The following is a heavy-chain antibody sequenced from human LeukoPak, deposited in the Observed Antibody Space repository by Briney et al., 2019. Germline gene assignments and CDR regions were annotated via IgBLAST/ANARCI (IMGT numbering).Heavy chain of an antibody. CDR3: ASYSSPFRFDP. CDR2: IIPIFGTA. CDR1: GGTFSSYA. D-gene: IGHD2-15*01. J-gene: IGHJ5*02. V-gene: IGHV1-69*05. Sequence: ASVKVSCKASGGTFSSYAISWVRQAPGQRLEWMGGIIPIFGTANYAQKFQGRVTITTDESTSTAYMELSSLRSEDTAVYYCASYSSPFRFDPWGQGTLVTVSS.